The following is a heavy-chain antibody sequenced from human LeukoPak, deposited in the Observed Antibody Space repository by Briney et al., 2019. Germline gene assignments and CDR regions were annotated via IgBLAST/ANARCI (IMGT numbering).Heavy chain of an antibody. CDR3: ARDPPYYDSSGRDDAFDI. CDR2: IYYSGST. CDR1: GGSISSGGYY. D-gene: IGHD3-22*01. V-gene: IGHV4-31*03. J-gene: IGHJ3*02. Sequence: SETLSLTCTVSGGSISSGGYYWSWIRQHPGKGLEWIGYIYYSGSTYYNPSLKGRVTISVDTSKNQFSLKLSSVTAADTAVYYCARDPPYYDSSGRDDAFDIWGQGTMVTVSS.